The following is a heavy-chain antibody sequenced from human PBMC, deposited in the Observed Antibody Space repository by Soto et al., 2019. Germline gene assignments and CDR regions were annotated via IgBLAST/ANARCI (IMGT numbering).Heavy chain of an antibody. D-gene: IGHD3-3*01. J-gene: IGHJ5*02. CDR3: ARANYDFWSGYGTKFDP. V-gene: IGHV1-18*01. CDR1: GYTFTSYG. CDR2: ISAYNGNT. Sequence: ASVKVSCKASGYTFTSYGISWVRQAPGQGLEWMGWISAYNGNTNYAQKLQGRVTMTTDTSTSTAYMELRSLRSDDTAVYYCARANYDFWSGYGTKFDPWGQGTLVTDSS.